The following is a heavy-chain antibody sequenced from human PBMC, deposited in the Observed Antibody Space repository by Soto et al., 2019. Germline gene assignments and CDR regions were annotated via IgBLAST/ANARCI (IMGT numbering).Heavy chain of an antibody. Sequence: GASVKVSCKASGGTFSSYTISWVRQAPGQGLEWMGRIIPILGIANYAQKFQGRVTITADKSTSTAYMELSSLRSEDTAVYYCASYDILTGYSSDYWGQGTLVTVS. V-gene: IGHV1-69*02. CDR2: IIPILGIA. CDR3: ASYDILTGYSSDY. D-gene: IGHD3-9*01. J-gene: IGHJ4*02. CDR1: GGTFSSYT.